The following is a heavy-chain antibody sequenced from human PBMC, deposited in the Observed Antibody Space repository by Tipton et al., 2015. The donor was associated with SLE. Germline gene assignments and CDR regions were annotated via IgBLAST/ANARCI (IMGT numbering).Heavy chain of an antibody. CDR1: GFTFSSYG. V-gene: IGHV3-30*02. J-gene: IGHJ4*02. CDR3: AREGSFYFDY. Sequence: GSLRLSCAASGFTFSSYGMHWVRQAPGKGLEWVAFIRYDGSNKYYADSVKGRFTISRDNSKNTLYLQMNTMRAEDTAVYFCAREGSFYFDYWGQGTLVTVSS. CDR2: IRYDGSNK.